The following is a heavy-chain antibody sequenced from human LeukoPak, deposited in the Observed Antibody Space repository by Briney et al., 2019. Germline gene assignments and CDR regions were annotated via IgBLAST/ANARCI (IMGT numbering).Heavy chain of an antibody. J-gene: IGHJ5*02. CDR1: GFTFSSYG. CDR2: ISYDGSNK. Sequence: GGSLRLSCAASGFTFSSYGMHWVRQAPGKGLEWVAVISYDGSNKYYADSVKGRFTISRDNSKNTLYLQMNSLRAEDTAVYYCVRGGESTWSWGQGTLVTVSS. CDR3: VRGGESTWS. V-gene: IGHV3-30*03. D-gene: IGHD2-15*01.